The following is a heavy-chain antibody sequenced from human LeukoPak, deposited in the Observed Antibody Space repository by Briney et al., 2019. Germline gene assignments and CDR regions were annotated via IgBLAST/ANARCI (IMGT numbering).Heavy chain of an antibody. CDR1: GYTLTGYY. CDR2: INPNSGGT. V-gene: IGHV1-2*02. Sequence: ASVKVSCKASGYTLTGYYMHWVRQAPGQGLEWMGWINPNSGGTNYAQKFQGRVTMTRNTSISTAYMELSSLRSEDTAVYYCARGFPGYYYYMDVWGKGTTVTVSS. J-gene: IGHJ6*03. CDR3: ARGFPGYYYYMDV.